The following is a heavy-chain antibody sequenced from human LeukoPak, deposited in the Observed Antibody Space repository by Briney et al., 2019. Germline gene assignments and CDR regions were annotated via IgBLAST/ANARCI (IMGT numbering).Heavy chain of an antibody. J-gene: IGHJ4*02. V-gene: IGHV1-46*01. CDR3: ARDITTAMGLFSGEDY. D-gene: IGHD5-18*01. Sequence: ASVKVSCKASGYTFTSYGISWVRQAPGQGLEWMGIINPSGGSTSYAQKFQGRVTMTRDTSTSTVYMELSSLRSEDTAVYYCARDITTAMGLFSGEDYWGQGTLVTVSS. CDR2: INPSGGST. CDR1: GYTFTSYG.